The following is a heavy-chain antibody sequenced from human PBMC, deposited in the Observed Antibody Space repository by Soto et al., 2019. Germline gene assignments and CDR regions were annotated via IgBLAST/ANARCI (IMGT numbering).Heavy chain of an antibody. Sequence: QVQLVESGGGLVRPGGSLRLSCAASGFTLSDYYMTWIRQVPGKGLEWVAYISGTSDSIPYADSVKGRFTISRDDAKNSLYLQMNSLRAEDTAVYYCARVGVVTAAGTRDYWGQGTLVTVSS. J-gene: IGHJ4*02. CDR1: GFTLSDYY. V-gene: IGHV3-11*06. CDR3: ARVGVVTAAGTRDY. D-gene: IGHD6-13*01. CDR2: ISGTSDSI.